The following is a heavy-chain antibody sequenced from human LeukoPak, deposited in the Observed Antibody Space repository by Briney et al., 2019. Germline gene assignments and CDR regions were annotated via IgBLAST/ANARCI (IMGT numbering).Heavy chain of an antibody. CDR1: GYTFTVYW. J-gene: IGHJ5*02. D-gene: IGHD4-17*01. CDR3: ARGIVDHGNDAARRFDP. V-gene: IGHV1-2*02. Sequence: GASVKVSCKPSGYTFTVYWIHWVRQAPGQGLEWMGWIDPNSGGTNYAQKFQGRVTMTRDTSISAAYMELGRLRSDDTAVYYCARGIVDHGNDAARRFDPWGQGTLVTVSS. CDR2: IDPNSGGT.